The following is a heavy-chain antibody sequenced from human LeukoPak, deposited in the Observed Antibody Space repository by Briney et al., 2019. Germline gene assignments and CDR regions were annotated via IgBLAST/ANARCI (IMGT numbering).Heavy chain of an antibody. J-gene: IGHJ5*02. Sequence: GGSLRLSCVVSGFTVSSNYMSWVRQAPGKGLEWVSVLYSGGNTYHADSVKGRFTISRDNSKNTLYLQMNSLRAEDTAVYYCARGHYQLSWGQGILVTVSS. CDR2: LYSGGNT. CDR3: ARGHYQLS. D-gene: IGHD2-2*01. CDR1: GFTVSSNY. V-gene: IGHV3-53*01.